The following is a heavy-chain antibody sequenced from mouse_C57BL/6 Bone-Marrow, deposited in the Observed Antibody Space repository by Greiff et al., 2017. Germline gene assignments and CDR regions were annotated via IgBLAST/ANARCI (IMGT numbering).Heavy chain of an antibody. CDR2: INSYGGST. V-gene: IGHV5-2*01. Sequence: EVQLVESGGGLVQPGESLKLSCESNEYAFPSHDMSWVRQTPAQSLELVAAINSYGGSTYYPDTMESRFIISRDDNKKTRYLQMSSLRSEDTALYYCARLIKDYWDEGTTVTVSS. CDR3: ARLIKDY. J-gene: IGHJ4*01. CDR1: EYAFPSHD.